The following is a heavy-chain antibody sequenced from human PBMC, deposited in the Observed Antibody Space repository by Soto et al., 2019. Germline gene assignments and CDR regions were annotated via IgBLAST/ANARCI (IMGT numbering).Heavy chain of an antibody. J-gene: IGHJ4*02. Sequence: VKVSCKASGGTFSSYAISWVRQAPGQGLEWMGGIIPIFGTANYAQKFQGRVTITADESTSTAYMELSSLRSEDTAVYYCARSDYYDSSGSLAYWGQGTLVTVSS. V-gene: IGHV1-69*13. D-gene: IGHD3-22*01. CDR3: ARSDYYDSSGSLAY. CDR2: IIPIFGTA. CDR1: GGTFSSYA.